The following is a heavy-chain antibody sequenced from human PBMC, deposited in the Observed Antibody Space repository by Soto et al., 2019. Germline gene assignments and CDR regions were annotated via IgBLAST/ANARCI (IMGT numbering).Heavy chain of an antibody. CDR1: GGSIGTFY. V-gene: IGHV4-59*12. J-gene: IGHJ4*02. CDR3: GREGGGVSPRTAHFDY. Sequence: PSETLSLTCTVSGGSIGTFYWSSLRKTPGKGLEWIGNIYYSGSTNYNPSLKSRVTISVDTSKHQFSLKLSSVTAADTAVSYRGREGGGVSPRTAHFDYWGQGSLVTVS. CDR2: IYYSGST. D-gene: IGHD3-10*01.